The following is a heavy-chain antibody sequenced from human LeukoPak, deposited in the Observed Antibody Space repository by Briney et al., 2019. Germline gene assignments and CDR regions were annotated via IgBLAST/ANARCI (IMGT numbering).Heavy chain of an antibody. Sequence: PSETLSLTCSVSGGSFSNYYWGWIRQPPGKGLEWIGYIYHSANTNYNPSLKSRVTILVDTSKNQFSLNLSSVTAADTAVYFCARGPKSYYFNYGGRGTLVTVSS. CDR2: IYHSANT. CDR3: ARGPKSYYFNY. CDR1: GGSFSNYY. J-gene: IGHJ4*02. V-gene: IGHV4-59*01.